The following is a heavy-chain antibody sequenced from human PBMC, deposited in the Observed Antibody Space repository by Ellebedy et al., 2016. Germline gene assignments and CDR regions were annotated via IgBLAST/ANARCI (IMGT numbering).Heavy chain of an antibody. V-gene: IGHV3-30-3*01. CDR1: GFTFSSYA. D-gene: IGHD6-13*01. Sequence: GGSLRLSXAASGFTFSSYAMHWVRQAPGKGLEWVAVISYDGSNKYYADSVKGRFTISRDNSKNTLYLQMNSLRAEDTAVYYCARDGGYSSSWWDYWGQGTLVTVSS. J-gene: IGHJ4*02. CDR2: ISYDGSNK. CDR3: ARDGGYSSSWWDY.